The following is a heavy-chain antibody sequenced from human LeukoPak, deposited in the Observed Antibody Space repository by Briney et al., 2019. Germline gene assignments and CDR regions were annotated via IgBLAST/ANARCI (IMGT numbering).Heavy chain of an antibody. CDR3: ARGDLYSYGKPFDS. Sequence: VKPSETLSLTCAVSGYSISSGYYWGWIRQPPGKGLEWIASIDQRGSTYYNPSLKSRVTISVDTSKNQFSLKLTSVTAADTAVYYCARGDLYSYGKPFDSWGQGTLVTVSS. D-gene: IGHD5-18*01. V-gene: IGHV4-38-2*01. CDR2: IDQRGST. J-gene: IGHJ4*02. CDR1: GYSISSGYY.